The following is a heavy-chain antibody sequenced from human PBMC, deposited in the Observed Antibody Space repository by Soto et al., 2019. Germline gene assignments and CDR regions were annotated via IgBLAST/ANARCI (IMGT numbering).Heavy chain of an antibody. D-gene: IGHD3-22*01. CDR2: ISAYNGNT. CDR1: GYTFTSYG. J-gene: IGHJ3*02. V-gene: IGHV1-18*01. CDR3: ASDTYDDSSGYYGNDAFDI. Sequence: ASVKVSCKASGYTFTSYGISWVRQAPGQGLEWMGWISAYNGNTNYAQKLQGRVTMTTDTSTSTAYMELRILRSDATAVYYCASDTYDDSSGYYGNDAFDIWGQGTMVTVSS.